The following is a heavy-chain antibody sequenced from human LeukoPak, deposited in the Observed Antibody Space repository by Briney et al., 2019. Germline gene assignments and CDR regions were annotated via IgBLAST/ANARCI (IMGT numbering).Heavy chain of an antibody. CDR2: MNPNSGNT. CDR1: GYTFTSYD. J-gene: IGHJ5*02. CDR3: ARGYLKTMVRGVTHP. Sequence: ASVKVSCKASGYTFTSYDINWVRQATGQGLEWMGWMNPNSGNTGYAQKIQGRVTMTRNTSISTAYMELSSLRSEDTAVYYCARGYLKTMVRGVTHPWGQGTLVTVSS. V-gene: IGHV1-8*01. D-gene: IGHD3-10*01.